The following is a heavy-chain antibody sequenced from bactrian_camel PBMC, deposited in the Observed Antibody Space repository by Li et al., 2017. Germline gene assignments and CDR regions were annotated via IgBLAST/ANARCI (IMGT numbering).Heavy chain of an antibody. CDR2: IYTDDSNT. Sequence: VQLVESGGGLVQPGGSLRLSCAASGFTFSSYAMTWVRQAPGKELEWVSSIYTDDSNTYYSDSVKGRFTISRDNAKNAVYLQMNSLKSEDTALYYCAAGPWYTDEYKYWGQGTQVTVS. CDR1: GFTFSSYA. J-gene: IGHJ4*01. D-gene: IGHD6*01. CDR3: AAGPWYTDEYKY. V-gene: IGHV3S11*01.